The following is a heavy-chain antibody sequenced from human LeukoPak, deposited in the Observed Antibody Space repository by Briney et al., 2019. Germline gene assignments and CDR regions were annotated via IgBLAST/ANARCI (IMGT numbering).Heavy chain of an antibody. Sequence: PGGSLRLSCTASGFTFGDYAMHWVRQAPGKGLEWVAVISYDGSNKYYADSVKGRFTISRDNSKNTLYLQMNSLRAEDTAVYYCARDFTIFGVVPGMEIDYWGQGTLVTVSS. V-gene: IGHV3-30-3*01. CDR3: ARDFTIFGVVPGMEIDY. D-gene: IGHD3-3*01. J-gene: IGHJ4*02. CDR2: ISYDGSNK. CDR1: GFTFGDYA.